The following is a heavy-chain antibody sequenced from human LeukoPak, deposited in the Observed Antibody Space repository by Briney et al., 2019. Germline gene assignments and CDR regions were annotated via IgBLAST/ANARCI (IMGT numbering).Heavy chain of an antibody. V-gene: IGHV3-30*18. CDR3: AKNSRVYYYYYMDV. CDR1: GFTFSSYG. Sequence: GGSLSLSCAASGFTFSSYGMRRVRQAPGKGLEWVAVISYDGSNKYYADSVKGRFTISRDNSKNTLYLQMNSLRAEDTAVYYCAKNSRVYYYYYMDVWGKGTTVTVSS. J-gene: IGHJ6*03. D-gene: IGHD6-13*01. CDR2: ISYDGSNK.